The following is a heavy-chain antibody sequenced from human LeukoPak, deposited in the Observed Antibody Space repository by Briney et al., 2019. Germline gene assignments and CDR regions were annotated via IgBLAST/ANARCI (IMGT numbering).Heavy chain of an antibody. D-gene: IGHD3-22*01. Sequence: PGESLRLACAASGFTFSTYWMSSVRQAPGKGLEWVANIKYDGREKYYVDSVKGRFTISRDNARNSIYLQINSLRVDDTAVYYCAQDRYSDTSRVPFDYRGQGILVTVSS. CDR1: GFTFSTYW. CDR2: IKYDGREK. J-gene: IGHJ4*02. V-gene: IGHV3-7*01. CDR3: AQDRYSDTSRVPFDY.